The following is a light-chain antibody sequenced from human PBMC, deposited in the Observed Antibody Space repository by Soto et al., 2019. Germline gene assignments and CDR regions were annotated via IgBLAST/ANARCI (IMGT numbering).Light chain of an antibody. V-gene: IGKV3-20*01. CDR2: GAS. Sequence: EVVLTQSPGTLSLSSGERATLSCRASQSLSSIYLAWYQQKPGQAPRLLMYGASKRATGIPDRFSGSGSGTDFTLTISRLEPEDFAVYYCQEYGSSPTFGQGTRLEIK. J-gene: IGKJ5*01. CDR1: QSLSSIY. CDR3: QEYGSSPT.